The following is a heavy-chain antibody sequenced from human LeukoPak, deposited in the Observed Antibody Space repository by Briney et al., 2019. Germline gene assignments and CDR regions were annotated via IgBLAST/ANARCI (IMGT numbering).Heavy chain of an antibody. V-gene: IGHV4-30-4*01. Sequence: IYYTGTTYYNPSLKSRLTISVDTSKNQFSLKLTSVTVADTAVYYCARDRYDSGATEAFDIWGQGTMVTVSS. CDR2: IYYTGTT. CDR3: ARDRYDSGATEAFDI. J-gene: IGHJ3*02. D-gene: IGHD3-22*01.